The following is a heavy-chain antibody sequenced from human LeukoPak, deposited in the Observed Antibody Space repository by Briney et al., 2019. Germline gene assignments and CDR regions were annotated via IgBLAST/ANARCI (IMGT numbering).Heavy chain of an antibody. D-gene: IGHD5-18*01. Sequence: PSETLSLTCAVYGGSFSGYYWSWIRQPPGKGLEWIGEINHSGSTNYNPSLKSRVTISVDTSKNQFSLKLSSVTAADTAVCYCARVGFGYSYGYVQGDWFDPWGQGTLVTVSS. CDR3: ARVGFGYSYGYVQGDWFDP. CDR2: INHSGST. V-gene: IGHV4-34*01. J-gene: IGHJ5*02. CDR1: GGSFSGYY.